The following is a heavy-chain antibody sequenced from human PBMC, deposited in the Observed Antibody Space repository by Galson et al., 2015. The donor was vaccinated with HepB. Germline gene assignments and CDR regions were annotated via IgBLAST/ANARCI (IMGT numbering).Heavy chain of an antibody. J-gene: IGHJ3*02. Sequence: SLRLSCAASGFTLSSYGMNWVRQAPGKGLEWVSFISSGSSYIYYAESVKGRFTISRDNARKSVYLQMNSLRAEDTAVYYCARARGYSGYDFRRMAFDIWGQGTMVTVSS. CDR1: GFTLSSYG. CDR3: ARARGYSGYDFRRMAFDI. V-gene: IGHV3-21*01. CDR2: ISSGSSYI. D-gene: IGHD5-12*01.